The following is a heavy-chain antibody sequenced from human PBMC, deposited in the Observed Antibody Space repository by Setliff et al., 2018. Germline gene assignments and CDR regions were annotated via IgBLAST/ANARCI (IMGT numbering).Heavy chain of an antibody. CDR1: GYTFTSYD. V-gene: IGHV1-8*02. J-gene: IGHJ6*02. CDR3: ARGRERDYNFWSGYYTYYYYGMDV. D-gene: IGHD3-3*01. Sequence: ASVKVSCKASGYTFTSYDIHWVRQATGQGLEWMGWMNPNSGNTGYAQKFQGRVTMTRNTSISTAYMELSSLRSEDTAVYYCARGRERDYNFWSGYYTYYYYGMDVWGQGTTVTVSS. CDR2: MNPNSGNT.